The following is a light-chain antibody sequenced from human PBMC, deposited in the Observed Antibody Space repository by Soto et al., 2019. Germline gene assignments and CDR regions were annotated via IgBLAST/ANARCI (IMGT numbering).Light chain of an antibody. CDR1: QSINNW. V-gene: IGKV1-5*03. Sequence: DIQMTQSPSTLSASVGDRVTITCRASQSINNWLAWYQQKPGKAPKLLIYRASSLENGVPSRFSGRGSGTEFIFTITSLQPDDFATYYGQHYGSASTFGQGTKVEI. CDR2: RAS. CDR3: QHYGSAST. J-gene: IGKJ1*01.